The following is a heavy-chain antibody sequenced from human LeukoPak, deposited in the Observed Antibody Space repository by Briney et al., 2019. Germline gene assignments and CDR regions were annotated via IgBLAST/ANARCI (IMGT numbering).Heavy chain of an antibody. CDR3: AREGMGMTTVTLFDY. CDR2: IYTSGST. D-gene: IGHD4-17*01. CDR1: GGSISSYY. J-gene: IGHJ4*02. Sequence: SETLSLTCTVSGGSISSYYWSWIRQPAGKGLEWIGRIYTSGSTNYNPSLRSRVTMSVDTSKNQFSLKLSSVTAADTAVYYCAREGMGMTTVTLFDYWGQGTLVTVSS. V-gene: IGHV4-4*07.